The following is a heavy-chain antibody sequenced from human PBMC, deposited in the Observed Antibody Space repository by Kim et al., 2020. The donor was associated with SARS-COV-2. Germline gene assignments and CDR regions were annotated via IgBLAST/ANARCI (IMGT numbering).Heavy chain of an antibody. CDR1: GGSISSYY. J-gene: IGHJ5*02. D-gene: IGHD4-17*01. V-gene: IGHV4-59*01. CDR3: ASGPHYGDYNWFDP. Sequence: SETLSLTCTVSGGSISSYYWSWIRQPPGKGLEWIGYIYYSGSTNSNPTLNSRVTISVDTSKNQFSLKLSSVTAAATAVYYCASGPHYGDYNWFDPWGQGTLLTVSP. CDR2: IYYSGST.